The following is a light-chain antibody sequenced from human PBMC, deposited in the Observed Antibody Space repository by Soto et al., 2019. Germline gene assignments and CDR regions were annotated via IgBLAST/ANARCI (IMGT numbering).Light chain of an antibody. J-gene: IGLJ1*01. CDR1: SSDVGAYKY. V-gene: IGLV2-14*01. Sequence: QSALTQPASVFGSPGQSITISCTGTSSDVGAYKYVSWYQQHPGKAPKVMIYEVSNRPSGVSNRFSGSKSGNTASLTISGLQAEDEADYFCSSYSSSSTLFVFGAGTKVTVL. CDR2: EVS. CDR3: SSYSSSSTLFV.